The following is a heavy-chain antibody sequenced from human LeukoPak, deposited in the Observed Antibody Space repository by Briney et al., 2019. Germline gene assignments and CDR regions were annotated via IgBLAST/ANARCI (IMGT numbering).Heavy chain of an antibody. D-gene: IGHD6-13*01. Sequence: GGSLRLSCAASGFTFSSYSMNWVRQAPGKGLEWVSSISSSSSYIYYADSVKGRFTISRDNAKNSLYLQMNSLRAEDTAVYYCARDVIAAADYYYYYGMDVWGQGTTVTVSS. V-gene: IGHV3-21*01. CDR2: ISSSSSYI. J-gene: IGHJ6*02. CDR1: GFTFSSYS. CDR3: ARDVIAAADYYYYYGMDV.